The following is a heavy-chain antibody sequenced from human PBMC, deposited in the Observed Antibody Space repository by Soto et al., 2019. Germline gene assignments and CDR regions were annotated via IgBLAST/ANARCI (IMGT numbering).Heavy chain of an antibody. D-gene: IGHD3-9*01. J-gene: IGHJ4*02. Sequence: GGALRLSCAPSGFTFRDYAMSWVRQAPGKGLEWVSTISGGGFDTHYADSVKGRFTISRDNVKDTLYIQMNNLRVEDTAVYYCAKDPSTGSADYWGQGTLVTVSS. CDR1: GFTFRDYA. CDR3: AKDPSTGSADY. CDR2: ISGGGFDT. V-gene: IGHV3-23*01.